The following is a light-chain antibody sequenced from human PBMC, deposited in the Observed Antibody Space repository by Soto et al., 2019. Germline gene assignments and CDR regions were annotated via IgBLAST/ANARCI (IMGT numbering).Light chain of an antibody. CDR2: DAS. Sequence: DIQMTQSPSSLSASVGNRVTITCQASQDIATYLNWYQQKPGKAPNLLIYDASNLETGVPSRFSGGGSGTHFTFTISNLTPEDIATYYCQQYDNRPPTWTFGQGTKVEIE. CDR1: QDIATY. J-gene: IGKJ1*01. CDR3: QQYDNRPPTWT. V-gene: IGKV1-33*01.